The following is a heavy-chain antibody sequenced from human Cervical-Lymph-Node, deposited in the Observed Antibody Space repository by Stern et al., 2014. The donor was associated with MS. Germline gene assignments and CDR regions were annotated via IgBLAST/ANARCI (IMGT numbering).Heavy chain of an antibody. D-gene: IGHD5-18*01. V-gene: IGHV1-2*02. CDR1: GYILTNYY. Sequence: QVQLVQSGAEVKKPGASVKVSCKASGYILTNYYLHWVRQAPGQGLQWMAWINPNSGGTYYAQRFQGRVTITRDTSISTAYMEMSRVTSDDTAVYYCARSRRGSGYSYAYGYWGQGTLVTVSS. J-gene: IGHJ4*02. CDR3: ARSRRGSGYSYAYGY. CDR2: INPNSGGT.